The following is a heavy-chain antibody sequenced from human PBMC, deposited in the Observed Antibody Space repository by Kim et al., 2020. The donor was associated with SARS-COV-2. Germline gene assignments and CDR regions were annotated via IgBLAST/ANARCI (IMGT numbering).Heavy chain of an antibody. Sequence: GESLKISCKGSGYSFTSYWISWVRQMPGKGLEWMGRIDPSDSYTNYSPSFQGHVTISADKSISTAYLQWSSLKASDTAMYYCALIGYCSGGSCYREDYYFDYWGQGTLVTVSS. CDR2: IDPSDSYT. CDR3: ALIGYCSGGSCYREDYYFDY. D-gene: IGHD2-15*01. CDR1: GYSFTSYW. J-gene: IGHJ4*02. V-gene: IGHV5-10-1*01.